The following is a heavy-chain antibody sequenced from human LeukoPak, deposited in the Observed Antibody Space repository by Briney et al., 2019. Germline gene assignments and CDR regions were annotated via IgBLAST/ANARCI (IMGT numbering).Heavy chain of an antibody. CDR3: ARGKLAAAGNWVDWFDP. CDR2: INPNSGGT. Sequence: ASVKVSCKASGYTFTGYYMHWVRQAPGQGLEWMGWINPNSGGTNYAQKFQGWVTMTRDTSISTAYMELSRLRSDDTAVYYCARGKLAAAGNWVDWFDPWGQGTLVTVSS. J-gene: IGHJ5*02. D-gene: IGHD6-13*01. V-gene: IGHV1-2*04. CDR1: GYTFTGYY.